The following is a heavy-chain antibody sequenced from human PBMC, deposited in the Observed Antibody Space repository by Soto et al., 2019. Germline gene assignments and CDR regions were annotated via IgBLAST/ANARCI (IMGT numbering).Heavy chain of an antibody. J-gene: IGHJ5*02. CDR3: AKDISGASWFDP. Sequence: PXGSLRVSCPASRFTFSSYGMHWVRQAPGKGLEWVAVISYDGSNKYYADSVKGRFTISRDNSKNTLYLQMNSLRAEDTAVYYCAKDISGASWFDPWGQGTLVTVSS. D-gene: IGHD1-26*01. V-gene: IGHV3-30*18. CDR1: RFTFSSYG. CDR2: ISYDGSNK.